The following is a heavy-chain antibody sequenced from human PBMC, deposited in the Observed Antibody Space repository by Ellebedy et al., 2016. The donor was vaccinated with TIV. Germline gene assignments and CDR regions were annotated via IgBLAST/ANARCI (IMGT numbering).Heavy chain of an antibody. D-gene: IGHD6-13*01. V-gene: IGHV3-23*01. CDR3: AKLRGGVAAANDY. CDR1: GFTFSDYA. J-gene: IGHJ4*02. Sequence: GESLKISCAASGFTFSDYAMNWVRQAPGKGLEWVSGITGFGYSTYYAASVKGRFTISRDNSKSTLYLQMNSLRAEDAAVYYCAKLRGGVAAANDYWGQGTLVTVSS. CDR2: ITGFGYST.